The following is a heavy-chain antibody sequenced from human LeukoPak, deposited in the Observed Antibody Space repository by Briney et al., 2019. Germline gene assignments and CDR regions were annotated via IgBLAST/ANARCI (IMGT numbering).Heavy chain of an antibody. CDR1: GGSISSYY. Sequence: SETLSLTCTVSGGSISSYYWSWIRQPPGKGLEWIGYIYYSGGTNYNPSLKSRVTISVDTSKNQFSLKLSSVTAADTAVYYCARSLGYCSSTSCYYYYYYGMDVWGQGTTVTVSS. V-gene: IGHV4-59*01. CDR2: IYYSGGT. CDR3: ARSLGYCSSTSCYYYYYYGMDV. D-gene: IGHD2-2*01. J-gene: IGHJ6*02.